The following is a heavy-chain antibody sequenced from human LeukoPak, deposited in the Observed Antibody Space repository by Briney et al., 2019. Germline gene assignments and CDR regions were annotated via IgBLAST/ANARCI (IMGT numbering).Heavy chain of an antibody. D-gene: IGHD5-12*01. V-gene: IGHV3-74*01. CDR1: GFTFSSYW. CDR2: INSDGNTT. Sequence: GGSLRLSCAASGFTFSSYWMHWVRQAPGKGLVWVSRINSDGNTTSYADSVKGRFTISRDNAKNTLYLLMNSLGAEDTAVYYCARGSGYAVFDIWGQGTMVTVSS. J-gene: IGHJ3*02. CDR3: ARGSGYAVFDI.